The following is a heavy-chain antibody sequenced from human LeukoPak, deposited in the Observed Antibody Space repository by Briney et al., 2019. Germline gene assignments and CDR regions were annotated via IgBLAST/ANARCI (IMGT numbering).Heavy chain of an antibody. D-gene: IGHD2-2*01. V-gene: IGHV3-7*05. CDR1: GFTFSTYW. CDR2: IKKDRSAK. CDR3: ARYCGGTTCYVFDY. J-gene: IGHJ4*02. Sequence: GGSLRLSCAASGFTFSTYWMTWVRQAPGKGLEWVANIKKDRSAKYYVDSVKGRFTISRDNAENSPYLQMNSLRAEDTAVYYCARYCGGTTCYVFDYWGQGTLVTVSS.